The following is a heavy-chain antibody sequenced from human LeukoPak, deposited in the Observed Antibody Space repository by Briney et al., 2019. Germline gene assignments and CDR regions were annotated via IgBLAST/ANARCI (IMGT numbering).Heavy chain of an antibody. CDR3: TRRSDWRHCTNGVCPTFDY. CDR1: GFTFSDYY. Sequence: PGGSLRLSCAASGFTFSDYYMSWIRQAPGKGLEWVSYISSSGSTIYYADSVKGRFTISRDNFKNTLYLQMNSLKTEDTAVYYCTRRSDWRHCTNGVCPTFDYWGQGTLVTVSS. V-gene: IGHV3-11*01. J-gene: IGHJ4*02. CDR2: ISSSGSTI. D-gene: IGHD2-8*01.